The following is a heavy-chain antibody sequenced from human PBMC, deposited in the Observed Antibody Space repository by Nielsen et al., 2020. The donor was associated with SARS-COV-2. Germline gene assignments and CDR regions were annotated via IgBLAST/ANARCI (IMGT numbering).Heavy chain of an antibody. CDR3: ARDYWEVGRKWADVFDI. CDR1: GYNFSTYG. V-gene: IGHV1-18*01. D-gene: IGHD1-26*01. Sequence: ASVKVSCKASGYNFSTYGISWVRQAPGQGLEWMGWISGYNGNTNHAQKFQGRVSMTTDTSTTTAYMELRSLRSDDTAVYYCARDYWEVGRKWADVFDIWGQGTMVTVSS. J-gene: IGHJ3*02. CDR2: ISGYNGNT.